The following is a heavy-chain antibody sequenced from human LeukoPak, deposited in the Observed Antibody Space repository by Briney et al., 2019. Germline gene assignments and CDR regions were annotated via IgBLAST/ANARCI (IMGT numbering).Heavy chain of an antibody. D-gene: IGHD4-17*01. CDR3: ASKGYGDYPFDY. Sequence: NPGGFLRLSCAASGFTFSSYSMNWVRQAPGKGLEWVSSISSSSSYIYYADSVKGRFTISRDNAKNSLYLQMNSLRAEDTAVYYCASKGYGDYPFDYWGQGTLVTVPP. CDR1: GFTFSSYS. J-gene: IGHJ4*02. CDR2: ISSSSSYI. V-gene: IGHV3-21*01.